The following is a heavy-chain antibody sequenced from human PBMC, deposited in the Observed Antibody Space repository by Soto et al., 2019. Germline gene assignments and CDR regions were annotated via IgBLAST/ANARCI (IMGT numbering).Heavy chain of an antibody. CDR2: INWNSGSI. D-gene: IGHD3-10*01. V-gene: IGHV3-9*01. CDR1: GFTFDDYA. Sequence: QPGGSLRLSCAASGFTFDDYAMHWVRQAPGKGLEWVSGINWNSGSIGYADSVKGRFTISRDNAKTSLYLQMNSLRAEDTALYYCAKDRGSGSYAANYYYYGMDVWGQGTTVTVS. J-gene: IGHJ6*02. CDR3: AKDRGSGSYAANYYYYGMDV.